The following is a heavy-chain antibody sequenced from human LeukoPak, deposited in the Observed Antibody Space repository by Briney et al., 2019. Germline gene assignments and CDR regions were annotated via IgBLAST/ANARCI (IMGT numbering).Heavy chain of an antibody. CDR1: GYTFTSYN. D-gene: IGHD2-21*02. V-gene: IGHV1-46*01. J-gene: IGHJ4*02. CDR3: AREVVVTAPHLDY. CDR2: INPSGGST. Sequence: ASVKLSCKASGYTFTSYNMHWVRQAPGQGLEWMGIINPSGGSTSYAQKFQGRVTMTRDTSTSTVYMELSSLRSEDTAVYYCAREVVVTAPHLDYWGQGTLVTVSS.